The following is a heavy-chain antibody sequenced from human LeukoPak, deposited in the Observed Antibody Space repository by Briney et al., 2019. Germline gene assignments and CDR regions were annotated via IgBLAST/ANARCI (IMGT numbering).Heavy chain of an antibody. CDR1: GYSISSGYY. Sequence: SETLSLTCTVSGYSISSGYYWGWIRQPPGKGLEWIGSGYHIGSTYFNPSLRSRVTISVDTSKNQFSLKLSSVTAADTAVYYCARVASSGWYYFDYWGQGTLVTVSS. D-gene: IGHD6-19*01. V-gene: IGHV4-38-2*02. CDR2: GYHIGST. CDR3: ARVASSGWYYFDY. J-gene: IGHJ4*02.